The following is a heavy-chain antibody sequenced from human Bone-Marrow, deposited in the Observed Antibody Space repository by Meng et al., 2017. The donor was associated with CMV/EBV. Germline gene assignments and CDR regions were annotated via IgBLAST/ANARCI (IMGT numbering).Heavy chain of an antibody. CDR3: ARGDPKFYYYYGMDV. Sequence: ASVKVSCKASGYTFTSYDINWVRQATGQGLEWMGWMNPNSGNTGYAQKFQGRVTMTRNTSISTAYMELSSLRSEDTAVYYCARGDPKFYYYYGMDVWGQGNTVTVYS. J-gene: IGHJ6*01. V-gene: IGHV1-8*01. CDR2: MNPNSGNT. CDR1: GYTFTSYD.